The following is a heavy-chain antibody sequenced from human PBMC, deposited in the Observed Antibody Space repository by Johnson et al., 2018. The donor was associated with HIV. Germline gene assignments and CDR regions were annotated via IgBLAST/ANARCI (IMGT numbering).Heavy chain of an antibody. CDR2: LLCGGRNK. J-gene: IGHJ3*02. Sequence: QVQLVESGGGLVQPGGSLRLSCAASGFTFSSYAMSWVRQAPGKGLEWVAVLLCGGRNKKSADSVKGRFTISRDISTKTPFLQMNSLRAEDTAVYYCASGIYRPRPSSSWYVGAFDIWGQGTMVTVSS. V-gene: IGHV3-30*03. D-gene: IGHD6-13*01. CDR3: ASGIYRPRPSSSWYVGAFDI. CDR1: GFTFSSYA.